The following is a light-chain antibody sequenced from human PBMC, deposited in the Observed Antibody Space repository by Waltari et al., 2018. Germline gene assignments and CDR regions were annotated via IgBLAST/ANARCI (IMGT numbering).Light chain of an antibody. CDR1: NIGRKN. CDR3: QVWDDTTSWV. CDR2: RDT. J-gene: IGLJ3*02. V-gene: IGLV3-9*01. Sequence: SYDLTQPVSVSVALEQTARITCGGDNIGRKNGYWFQHTPGQAPILVIYRDTNRPCGIPERFSGSNSGNTATLTITRPQAGDEADYYCQVWDDTTSWVFGGGTKLTIL.